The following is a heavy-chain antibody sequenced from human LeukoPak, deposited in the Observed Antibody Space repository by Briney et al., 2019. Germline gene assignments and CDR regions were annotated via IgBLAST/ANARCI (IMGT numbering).Heavy chain of an antibody. CDR1: GFTVSGNY. V-gene: IGHV3-66*02. CDR2: IYSGGST. D-gene: IGHD6-19*01. J-gene: IGHJ4*02. Sequence: PGGSLRLSCAASGFTVSGNYMTWVRQAPGRGLEWVSVIYSGGSTYYADSVKGRFTISRDNSKNMLYLQMNSLRAEDTAVYYCARGKAVAGIFDFWGQGTLVTVPS. CDR3: ARGKAVAGIFDF.